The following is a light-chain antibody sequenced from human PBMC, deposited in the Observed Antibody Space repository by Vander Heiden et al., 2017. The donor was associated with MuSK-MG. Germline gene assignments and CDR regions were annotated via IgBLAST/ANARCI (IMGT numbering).Light chain of an antibody. CDR1: QDIDDD. CDR3: LQHYNAPQYT. CDR2: EAT. V-gene: IGKV5-2*01. Sequence: TTPTHFPAFMSATPGDKVNISCNASQDIDDDMNWYQQKVGEVAIFIIQEATTLVPGNPPRFSGSGSGTDFTLTINNIESEDAANYFCLQHYNAPQYTFGQGTKVEIK. J-gene: IGKJ2*01.